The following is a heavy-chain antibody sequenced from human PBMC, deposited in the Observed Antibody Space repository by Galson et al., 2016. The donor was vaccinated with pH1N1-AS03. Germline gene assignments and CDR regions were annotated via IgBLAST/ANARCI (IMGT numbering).Heavy chain of an antibody. D-gene: IGHD3-10*01. V-gene: IGHV3-48*04. CDR3: ARAPHMVTSYDSESDEPGDVFDF. CDR2: ISVSSRTI. CDR1: GFTFSSYS. J-gene: IGHJ3*01. Sequence: SLRLSCAASGFTFSSYSMNWVRQAPGKGLEWVSYISVSSRTIYYADSVKGRFTISRDNAKNSLYLPMNSLRAEDTAVYYCARAPHMVTSYDSESDEPGDVFDFWGQGTMVTVSS.